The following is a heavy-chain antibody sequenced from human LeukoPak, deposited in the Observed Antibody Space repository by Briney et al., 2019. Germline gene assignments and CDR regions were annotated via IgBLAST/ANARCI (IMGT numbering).Heavy chain of an antibody. CDR3: ARLFSDYEGAFDI. J-gene: IGHJ3*02. V-gene: IGHV4-39*01. CDR2: ISYSGST. CDR1: GASISVFSYY. D-gene: IGHD3/OR15-3a*01. Sequence: PSETLSLTCTVSGASISVFSYYCGWIRQPPGKGLEWIGSISYSGSTYYTPSLKSRVTISVDTSKNQFSLNLNSVTASDTAVYWCARLFSDYEGAFDIWGQGTMVTVSS.